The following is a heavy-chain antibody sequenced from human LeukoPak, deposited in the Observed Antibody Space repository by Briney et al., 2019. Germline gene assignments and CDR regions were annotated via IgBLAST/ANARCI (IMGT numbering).Heavy chain of an antibody. Sequence: SGGSLILSCAASGFTVSSNYMSWVRQAPGKGLEWVSVIYSGGSTYYADSVNGRFTISRDNSKNTLYLQMNSLRAEDTAVYYCARNRLEQYFDYWGQGTLVTVSS. CDR1: GFTVSSNY. D-gene: IGHD6-19*01. J-gene: IGHJ4*02. CDR3: ARNRLEQYFDY. V-gene: IGHV3-53*01. CDR2: IYSGGST.